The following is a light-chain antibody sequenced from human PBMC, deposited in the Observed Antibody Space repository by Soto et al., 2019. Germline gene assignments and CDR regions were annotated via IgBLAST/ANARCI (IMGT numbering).Light chain of an antibody. J-gene: IGKJ1*01. CDR2: DAS. V-gene: IGKV3-11*01. CDR3: QQYSISST. Sequence: EIVLTQSPATLSLSPGERATLSCRASQSVSSYLAWYQQKPGQAPRLLIYDASNRATAIPARFSGSGSGTDFTLTINRLEPEDFAVYYCQQYSISSTFGQGTKVDIK. CDR1: QSVSSY.